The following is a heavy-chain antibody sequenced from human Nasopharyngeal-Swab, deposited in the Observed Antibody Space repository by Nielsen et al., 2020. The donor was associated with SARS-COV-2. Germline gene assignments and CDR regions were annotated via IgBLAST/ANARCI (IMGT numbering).Heavy chain of an antibody. CDR2: IYTSGST. V-gene: IGHV4-4*07. J-gene: IGHJ4*02. CDR1: GGSISGYY. CDR3: ARESLHYYGSGSYYNVLDY. Sequence: SETLSITCTVSGGSISGYYWSWIRQPAGKGLEWIGRIYTSGSTNYNPSLKSRVTMSVDTSKNQFSLKLSSVTAADTAVYYCARESLHYYGSGSYYNVLDYWGQGTLVTVSS. D-gene: IGHD3-10*01.